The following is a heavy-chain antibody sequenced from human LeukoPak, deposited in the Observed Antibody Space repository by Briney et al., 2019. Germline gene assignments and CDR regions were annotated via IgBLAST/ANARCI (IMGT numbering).Heavy chain of an antibody. J-gene: IGHJ4*02. CDR1: GGSFSGYY. CDR3: ARGAGKAIAAAPYPFDY. Sequence: SETLSLTCAVYGGSFSGYYWSWIRQPRGKGLEWIGEINHSGSTNYNPSLKSRVTISVDTSKNQVSLKLSSVTAADTAVYYCARGAGKAIAAAPYPFDYWGQGTLVTVSS. CDR2: INHSGST. D-gene: IGHD6-13*01. V-gene: IGHV4-34*01.